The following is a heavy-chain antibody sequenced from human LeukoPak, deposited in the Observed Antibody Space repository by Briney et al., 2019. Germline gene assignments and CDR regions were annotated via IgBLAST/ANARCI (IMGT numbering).Heavy chain of an antibody. CDR2: ISGSGGST. J-gene: IGHJ6*03. CDR1: GFTFSSYS. CDR3: AKDRGPDDFWSGYPPGSYYYYMDV. Sequence: GGSLRLSCAASGFTFSSYSMNWIRQAPGKGLEWVSAISGSGGSTYYADSVKGRFTISRDNSKNTLYLQMNSLRAEDTAVYYCAKDRGPDDFWSGYPPGSYYYYMDVWGKGTTVTVSS. D-gene: IGHD3-3*01. V-gene: IGHV3-23*01.